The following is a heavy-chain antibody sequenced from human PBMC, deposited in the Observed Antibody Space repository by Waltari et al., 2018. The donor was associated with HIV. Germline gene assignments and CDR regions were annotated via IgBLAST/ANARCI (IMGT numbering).Heavy chain of an antibody. CDR1: GGSISSSSYY. J-gene: IGHJ6*02. CDR3: ARDRGDTAMVNAYYGMDV. D-gene: IGHD5-18*01. CDR2: IYYSGST. V-gene: IGHV4-39*07. Sequence: QLQLQESGPGLVKPSETLSLTCTVSGGSISSSSYYWGWIRQPPGKGLEWIGSIYYSGSTYYNPSLKSRVTISVDTSKNQFSLKLSSVTAADTAVYYCARDRGDTAMVNAYYGMDVWGQGTTVTVSS.